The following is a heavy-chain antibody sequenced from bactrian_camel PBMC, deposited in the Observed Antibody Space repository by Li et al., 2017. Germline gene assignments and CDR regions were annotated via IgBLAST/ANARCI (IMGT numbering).Heavy chain of an antibody. CDR1: GFTLSSYW. CDR2: MHSGGGIT. D-gene: IGHD4*01. J-gene: IGHJ4*01. Sequence: VQLVESGGGLVQPGGSLSLSCAASGFTLSSYWMYWVRQAPGKGLEWVPGMHSGGGITDYGDRAKGRFTVSRDRAKATMYLQMNSLNAEDTAVYYCVILISDYDVPPTYWGQGTQVTVS. CDR3: VILISDYDVPPTY. V-gene: IGHV3S1*01.